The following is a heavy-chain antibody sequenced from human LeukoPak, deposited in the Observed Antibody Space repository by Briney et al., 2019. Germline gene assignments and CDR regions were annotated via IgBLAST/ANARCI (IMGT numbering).Heavy chain of an antibody. Sequence: SETLSLTCTVSGGSISSYYWSWIRQPAAKGLEWIGRIYSSGSTKYNPSLKSRVTMSVDTSKNQFSLKLNSVTAADTAVYYCARDKGRYCSGGSCYPDYWGQGTLVTVSS. CDR2: IYSSGST. V-gene: IGHV4-4*07. CDR3: ARDKGRYCSGGSCYPDY. CDR1: GGSISSYY. D-gene: IGHD2-15*01. J-gene: IGHJ4*02.